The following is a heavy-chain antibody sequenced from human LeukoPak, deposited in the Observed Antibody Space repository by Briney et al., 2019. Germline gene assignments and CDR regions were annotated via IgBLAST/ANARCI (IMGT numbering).Heavy chain of an antibody. V-gene: IGHV4-4*07. J-gene: IGHJ5*02. D-gene: IGHD6-19*01. Sequence: SETLSLTCTVSGGSISDYYWSWIRQPAGKGPEWIGRIYSSGSTNYNPSLKSRITISVDKSKNQFSLKLTSVTAADTAVYYCARMVQGYSSVWPQTGNNWFDPWGQGTLVIVS. CDR1: GGSISDYY. CDR3: ARMVQGYSSVWPQTGNNWFDP. CDR2: IYSSGST.